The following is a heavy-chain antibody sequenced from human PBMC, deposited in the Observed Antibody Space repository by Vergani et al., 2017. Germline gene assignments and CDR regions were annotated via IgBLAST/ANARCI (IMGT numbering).Heavy chain of an antibody. CDR2: IYTSGST. CDR3: ARDLREATTHYYYYYMDV. D-gene: IGHD5-12*01. CDR1: GGSISSGSYY. Sequence: QVQLQESGPGLVKPSQTLSLTCTVSGGSISSGSYYWSWIRQPAGKGLEWIGRIYTSGSTNYNPSLKSRVTISVDTSKNQFSLKLSSVTAADTAVYYCARDLREATTHYYYYYMDVWGKGTTVTVSS. V-gene: IGHV4-61*02. J-gene: IGHJ6*03.